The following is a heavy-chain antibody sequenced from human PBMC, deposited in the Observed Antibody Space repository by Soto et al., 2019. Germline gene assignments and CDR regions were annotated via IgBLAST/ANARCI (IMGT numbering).Heavy chain of an antibody. J-gene: IGHJ5*02. D-gene: IGHD2-2*01. Sequence: PGGSLRLSCAASAFTFSSYAMSWVRQAPGKGLEWVSLISGNGGNTYYAGSVKGRFTISRDNSKNTLHLQMNSLRAEDTAVYYCAKDRYCSSTSCFGLNDWFDPWGQGTLVTVSS. CDR2: ISGNGGNT. CDR1: AFTFSSYA. V-gene: IGHV3-23*01. CDR3: AKDRYCSSTSCFGLNDWFDP.